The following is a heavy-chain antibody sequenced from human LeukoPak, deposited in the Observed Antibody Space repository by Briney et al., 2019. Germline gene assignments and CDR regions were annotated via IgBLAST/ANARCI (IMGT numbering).Heavy chain of an antibody. CDR3: ARDLGGTGTFDI. D-gene: IGHD2-15*01. CDR1: GFTFSAYA. V-gene: IGHV3-53*01. CDR2: LYSSSYT. J-gene: IGHJ3*02. Sequence: GGSLRLSCEASGFTFSAYAMTWVRQAPGKGLEWVSVLYSSSYTYHADSVKGRFSISRDNSKNTLYLQMNSLRAEDTAVYYCARDLGGTGTFDIWGQGTMVTVSS.